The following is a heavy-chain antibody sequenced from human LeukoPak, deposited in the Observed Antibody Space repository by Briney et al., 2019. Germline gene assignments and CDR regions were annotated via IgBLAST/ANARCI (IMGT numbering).Heavy chain of an antibody. CDR3: ARMVELELEEYYFDS. Sequence: GESLKISCKGSGYSFTSYWIGWVRQMPGKGLEWMGIIYPGDSDTTYSPSFQGHVTISADKSITTVYLQWGSLKASDTAIYYCARMVELELEEYYFDSWGQGTLVTVSS. J-gene: IGHJ4*02. V-gene: IGHV5-51*01. D-gene: IGHD1-7*01. CDR2: IYPGDSDT. CDR1: GYSFTSYW.